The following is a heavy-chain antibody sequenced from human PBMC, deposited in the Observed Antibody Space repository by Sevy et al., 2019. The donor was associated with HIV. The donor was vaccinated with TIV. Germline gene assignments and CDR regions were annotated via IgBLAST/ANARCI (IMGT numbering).Heavy chain of an antibody. V-gene: IGHV1-46*01. D-gene: IGHD3-9*01. Sequence: ASVKVSCKASGYTFTSYYMHWVRQAPGQGLEWMGIINPSGGSTSYAQKFQGRVTMTRDTSTSTVYMELSSLRSEDTAVHYCARDSANYDILTGYYPFDYWGQGTLVTVSS. CDR1: GYTFTSYY. CDR2: INPSGGST. J-gene: IGHJ4*02. CDR3: ARDSANYDILTGYYPFDY.